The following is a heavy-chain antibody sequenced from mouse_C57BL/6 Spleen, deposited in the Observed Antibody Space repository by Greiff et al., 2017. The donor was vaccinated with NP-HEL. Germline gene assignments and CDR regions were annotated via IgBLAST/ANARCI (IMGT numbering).Heavy chain of an antibody. Sequence: QVQLQQSGAELVKPGASVKMSCKASGYTFTSYWITWVKQRPGQGLEWIGDIYPGSGSTNYNEKFKSKATLTVDTSSSTAYMQLSSLTSEDSAVYYCAREGTGRNYAMDYWGQGTSVTVSS. CDR3: AREGTGRNYAMDY. V-gene: IGHV1-55*01. D-gene: IGHD3-3*01. J-gene: IGHJ4*01. CDR2: IYPGSGST. CDR1: GYTFTSYW.